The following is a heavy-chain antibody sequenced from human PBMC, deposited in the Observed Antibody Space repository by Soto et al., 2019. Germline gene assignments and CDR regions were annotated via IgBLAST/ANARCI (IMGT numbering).Heavy chain of an antibody. J-gene: IGHJ4*02. CDR2: ISSSGSTI. CDR1: GFTFSSYE. V-gene: IGHV3-48*03. D-gene: IGHD7-27*01. Sequence: GGSLRLSCAASGFTFSSYEMNWVRQAPGKGLEWVSYISSSGSTIYYADSVKGRFTISRDNAKNSLYLQMNSLRAEDTAVYYCARDYPTLGLGPFDYWGQGTLVTVSS. CDR3: ARDYPTLGLGPFDY.